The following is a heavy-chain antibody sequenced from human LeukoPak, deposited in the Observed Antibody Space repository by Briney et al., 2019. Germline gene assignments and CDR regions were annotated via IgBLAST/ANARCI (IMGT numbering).Heavy chain of an antibody. CDR3: ITDFKSGSYLSIDY. CDR2: IKSKFDGGTT. Sequence: GSLRLSCAASGFIFRSAWMSWVRQAPGKGLEWVGRIKSKFDGGTTDYAAPVKGRFTISRDDSRNTVYLQMNSLKTEDTAVYYCITDFKSGSYLSIDYWGQGTLVTVSS. J-gene: IGHJ4*02. D-gene: IGHD1-26*01. CDR1: GFIFRSAW. V-gene: IGHV3-15*01.